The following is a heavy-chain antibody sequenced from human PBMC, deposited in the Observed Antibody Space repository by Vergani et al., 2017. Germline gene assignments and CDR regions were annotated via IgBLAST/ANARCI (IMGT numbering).Heavy chain of an antibody. Sequence: EENLVESGGGLVKPGGSLRLSCADSGFTFSSFWMSWIRQAPGKGLEWVANIKQDGSEKYYVDSVKGRFSISIDNAKNSLYLEMSSLRVEDTAVYYCTSRDNNRWNWGQGTLVTVSS. D-gene: IGHD2/OR15-2a*01. CDR2: IKQDGSEK. V-gene: IGHV3-7*01. CDR3: TSRDNNRWN. J-gene: IGHJ4*02. CDR1: GFTFSSFW.